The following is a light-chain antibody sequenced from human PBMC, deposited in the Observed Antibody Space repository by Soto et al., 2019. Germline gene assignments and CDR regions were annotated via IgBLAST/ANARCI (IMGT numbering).Light chain of an antibody. CDR3: QQSFSSPFS. CDR2: AAS. Sequence: DIQMTQSPSSLSASVGDRVSITCRASQSIRSHLNWYQQKAGKAPKVLIYAASSLQGGVPSRFSGIGSGTDFTLTIKSLQPGDFAIYYCQQSFSSPFSFGPGTKVDIK. J-gene: IGKJ3*01. CDR1: QSIRSH. V-gene: IGKV1-39*01.